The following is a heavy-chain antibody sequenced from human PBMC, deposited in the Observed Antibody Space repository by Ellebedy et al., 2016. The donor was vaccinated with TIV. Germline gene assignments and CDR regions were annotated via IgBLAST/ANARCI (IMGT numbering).Heavy chain of an antibody. J-gene: IGHJ6*02. Sequence: AASVKVSCKASGGTFSRHVISWVRPAPGQGLEWMGRIIPILGIANYAQKFQGRVTITADKSTSTAYMELSSLRSEDTAVYYCASDRDSSSWYFGGYYYYGMDVWGQGTTVTVSS. CDR3: ASDRDSSSWYFGGYYYYGMDV. CDR2: IIPILGIA. CDR1: GGTFSRHV. V-gene: IGHV1-69*04. D-gene: IGHD6-13*01.